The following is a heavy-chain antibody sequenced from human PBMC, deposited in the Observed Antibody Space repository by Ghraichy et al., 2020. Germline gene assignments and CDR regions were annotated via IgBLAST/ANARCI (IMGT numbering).Heavy chain of an antibody. CDR3: ARDDIVVVPAATTRVYYYYGMDV. Sequence: SETLSLTCTVSGGSISSYYWSWIRQPPGKGLEWIGYIYYSGSTNYNPSLKSRVTISVDTSKNQFSLKLSSVTAADTAVYYCARDDIVVVPAATTRVYYYYGMDVWGQGTTVTVSS. CDR1: GGSISSYY. V-gene: IGHV4-59*01. D-gene: IGHD2-2*01. J-gene: IGHJ6*02. CDR2: IYYSGST.